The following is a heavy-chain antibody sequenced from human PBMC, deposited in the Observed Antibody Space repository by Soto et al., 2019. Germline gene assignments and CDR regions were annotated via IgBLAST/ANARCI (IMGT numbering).Heavy chain of an antibody. D-gene: IGHD5-18*01. CDR3: ARKHSYGFFDY. J-gene: IGHJ4*02. CDR1: GGSISSGDYY. CDR2: IYYSGST. V-gene: IGHV4-30-4*01. Sequence: SETLSLTCTVSGGSISSGDYYWSWIRQPPGKGLEWIGYIYYSGSTYYNPSLKSRVTISVDTSKNQFSLKLSSVTAADTAVYYCARKHSYGFFDYWGQGTLVTVSS.